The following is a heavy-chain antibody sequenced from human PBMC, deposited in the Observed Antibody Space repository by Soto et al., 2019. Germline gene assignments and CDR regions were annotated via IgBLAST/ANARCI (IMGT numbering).Heavy chain of an antibody. CDR2: ISYDGSNK. J-gene: IGHJ4*02. D-gene: IGHD6-19*01. CDR1: GFTFSSYG. Sequence: GGSLRLSCAASGFTFSSYGMHWVRQAPGKGLEWVAVISYDGSNKYYADSVKGRFTISRDNSKSTLYLQMNSLRAEDTAVYYCANPSGGAVAASYWGQGTLVTVSS. V-gene: IGHV3-30*18. CDR3: ANPSGGAVAASY.